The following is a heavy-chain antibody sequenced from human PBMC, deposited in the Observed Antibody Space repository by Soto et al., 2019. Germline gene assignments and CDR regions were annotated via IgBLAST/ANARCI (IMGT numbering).Heavy chain of an antibody. J-gene: IGHJ5*02. CDR2: IYYSGST. V-gene: IGHV4-39*01. Sequence: PSTTMSLTCTVCGGSISISSYYWGCIRQPPGKGLEWIGSIYYSGSTYYNPSLKSRVTISVDTSKNQFSLKLSSVNDADTAVYYCASRLAYGASTSGFDPWGQRTLVTVSS. CDR3: ASRLAYGASTSGFDP. D-gene: IGHD4-17*01. CDR1: GGSISISSYY.